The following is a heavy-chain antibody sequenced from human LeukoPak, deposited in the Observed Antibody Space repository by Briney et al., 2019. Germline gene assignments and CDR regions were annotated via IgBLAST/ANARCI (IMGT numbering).Heavy chain of an antibody. J-gene: IGHJ6*03. D-gene: IGHD3-10*01. CDR1: GGSISTSSFY. Sequence: PSETLSLTCTVSGGSISTSSFYWGWIRPPPGKGLEWIGSIYYGGRTYYNLSLKSRVTISGDTSKTQFSLKLTSVTAADTAVYYCARVLGSGSYYYYYMDVWGKGTRSPSP. CDR3: ARVLGSGSYYYYYMDV. V-gene: IGHV4-39*01. CDR2: IYYGGRT.